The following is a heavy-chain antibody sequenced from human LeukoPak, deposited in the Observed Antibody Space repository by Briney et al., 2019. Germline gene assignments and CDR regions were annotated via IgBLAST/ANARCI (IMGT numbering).Heavy chain of an antibody. CDR2: IYTSGST. CDR1: GGSISSGIYY. J-gene: IGHJ3*01. D-gene: IGHD3-22*01. CDR3: ASLHYERPS. Sequence: SQTLSLTCTVSGGSISSGIYYWSWIRQPAGKGLEWIGRIYTSGSTNYNPSLKSRVTISVDTSKNQFSLKLSSVTAADTAVYYCASLHYERPSWGQGTMVTVSS. V-gene: IGHV4-61*02.